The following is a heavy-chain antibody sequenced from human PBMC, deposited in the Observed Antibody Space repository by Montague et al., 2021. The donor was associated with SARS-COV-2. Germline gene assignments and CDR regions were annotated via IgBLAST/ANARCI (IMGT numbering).Heavy chain of an antibody. CDR2: IFYSGST. CDR3: AKASRGYGGDFDS. J-gene: IGHJ4*02. CDR1: GGSISSFY. V-gene: IGHV4-59*01. D-gene: IGHD4-23*01. Sequence: SETLSLTCTVSGGSISSFYWSWFRQPPGKGLEWLGYIFYSGSTYNPSLNSRVTMSLDTSKNHFSLNLISVTAADTAVYYCAKASRGYGGDFDSWGQGTLVIVSS.